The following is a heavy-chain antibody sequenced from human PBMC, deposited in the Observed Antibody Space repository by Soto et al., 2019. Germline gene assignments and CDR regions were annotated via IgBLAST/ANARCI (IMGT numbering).Heavy chain of an antibody. D-gene: IGHD3-22*01. V-gene: IGHV1-46*01. Sequence: GASVKVSCKASGYTFTSYYMHWVRQAPGQGLEWMGIINPSGGSTSYAQKFQGRVTMTRDTSTSTVYMELSSLRSEDTAVYYCARVEGYYDSSGNFDYWGQGTLVTVSS. CDR2: INPSGGST. CDR3: ARVEGYYDSSGNFDY. J-gene: IGHJ4*02. CDR1: GYTFTSYY.